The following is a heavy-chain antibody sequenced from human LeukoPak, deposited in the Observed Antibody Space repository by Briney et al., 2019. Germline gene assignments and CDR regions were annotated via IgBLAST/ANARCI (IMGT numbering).Heavy chain of an antibody. D-gene: IGHD3-10*01. CDR2: INHSGST. CDR1: GGSFSGYY. J-gene: IGHJ5*02. V-gene: IGHV4-34*01. Sequence: SETLSLTCAVYGGSFSGYYWSWIRQPPGKGLEWIGEINHSGSTNYNPSLKSRVTISVDTSKNQFSLKLSSVTAADTAVYYCARSPPPYYYGSGSPRRCWFDPWGQGTLVTVSS. CDR3: ARSPPPYYYGSGSPRRCWFDP.